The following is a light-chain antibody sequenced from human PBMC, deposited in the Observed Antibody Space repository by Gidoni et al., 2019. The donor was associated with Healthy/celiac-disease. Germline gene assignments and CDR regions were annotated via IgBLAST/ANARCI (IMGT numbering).Light chain of an antibody. V-gene: IGKV1-5*01. J-gene: IGKJ1*01. CDR1: QRISSW. CDR2: DAS. CDR3: QQYNSYSWT. Sequence: LQMTQSPSTLSASVGDRVTITCRASQRISSWLAWYQQKPGKAPKLLIYDASSLESGVPSRFSGSGSGTEFTLTISSLQPDDFATYYCQQYNSYSWTFGQGTKVEIK.